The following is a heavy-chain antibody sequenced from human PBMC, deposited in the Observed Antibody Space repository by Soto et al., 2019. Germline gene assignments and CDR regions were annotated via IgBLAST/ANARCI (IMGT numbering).Heavy chain of an antibody. CDR1: GYTFTNSG. Sequence: ASVKLSCKASGYTFTNSGISWVRQAPGQGLEWMGWISAYNGNTNYAQKLQGRVTMTTDTSTSTAYMELRSLRSDDTAVYYCARGASTYYDFWSGYPSQYYYGMDVWGQGTTVTVSS. CDR3: ARGASTYYDFWSGYPSQYYYGMDV. D-gene: IGHD3-3*01. J-gene: IGHJ6*02. CDR2: ISAYNGNT. V-gene: IGHV1-18*01.